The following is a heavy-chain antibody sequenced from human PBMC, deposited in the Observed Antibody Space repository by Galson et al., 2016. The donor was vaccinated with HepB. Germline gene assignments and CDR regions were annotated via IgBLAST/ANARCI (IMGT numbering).Heavy chain of an antibody. CDR2: IGTAGDT. CDR3: ARGYYGSGSYYFDY. J-gene: IGHJ4*02. Sequence: SLRLSCAASGFTFSSYDMHWVRQATGKGLEWVSAIGTAGDTYYPGSVKGRFTISRENAKNSLYLQMNSLRAGDTAVYYRARGYYGSGSYYFDYWGQGTLVTVSS. CDR1: GFTFSSYD. V-gene: IGHV3-13*01. D-gene: IGHD3-10*01.